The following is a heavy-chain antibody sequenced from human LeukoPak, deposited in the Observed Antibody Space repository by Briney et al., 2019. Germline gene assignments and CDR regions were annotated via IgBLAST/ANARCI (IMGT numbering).Heavy chain of an antibody. D-gene: IGHD1-26*01. CDR2: INHSGSN. J-gene: IGHJ4*02. CDR1: RGSFSTYY. V-gene: IGHV4-34*01. CDR3: ARGPTREWELGPDF. Sequence: PSETLSLTCAVYRGSFSTYYWSWIGQPPGKGLEWVGEINHSGSNNYNPSLKRRVTIPVDASKNQFSLTLASVTAADTAVYYCARGPTREWELGPDFWGQGTLVTVSS.